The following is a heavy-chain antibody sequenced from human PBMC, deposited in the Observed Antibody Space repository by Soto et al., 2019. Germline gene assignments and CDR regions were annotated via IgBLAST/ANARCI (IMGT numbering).Heavy chain of an antibody. CDR1: GCSSSSGGYS. D-gene: IGHD3-22*01. V-gene: IGHV4-30-2*01. CDR2: IYHSGST. J-gene: IGHJ5*02. Sequence: SETLSLTCAVSGCSSSSGGYSWSWIRQPPGKGLEWIGYIYHSGSTYYNPSLKSRVTISVDRSKNQFSLKLSSVTAADTAVYYCARASYYDSSGYLGYWFDPWGQGTLVTVS. CDR3: ARASYYDSSGYLGYWFDP.